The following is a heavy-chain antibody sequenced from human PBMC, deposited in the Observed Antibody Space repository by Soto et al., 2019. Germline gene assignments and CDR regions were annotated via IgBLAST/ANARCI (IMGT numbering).Heavy chain of an antibody. V-gene: IGHV5-51*01. J-gene: IGHJ5*02. CDR1: GYTFTTYW. CDR2: ISPSNSDT. Sequence: GESLKISCKASGYTFTTYWIGWVRQMPGKGLEWMAIISPSNSDTKYSPSFQGQVTISADKSISTAYLQWSSLKASDTAMYYCARRGDYGDYWWFDPWGQGTLVTVSS. D-gene: IGHD4-17*01. CDR3: ARRGDYGDYWWFDP.